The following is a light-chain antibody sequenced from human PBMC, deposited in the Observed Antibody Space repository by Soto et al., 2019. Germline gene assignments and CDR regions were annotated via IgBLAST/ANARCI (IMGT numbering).Light chain of an antibody. CDR3: QSYVSGLGGSDV. Sequence: QSVLTQPPSVSGAPGQRVTISCTGSSSNIGAGYDVHWYQQLPGTAPKVLIYANSNRPSGVPDGFSGSRSGASASLAISGLRAEDEAGYCCQSYVSGLGGSDVFGAGTKLTVL. CDR1: SSNIGAGYD. V-gene: IGLV1-40*01. CDR2: ANS. J-gene: IGLJ1*01.